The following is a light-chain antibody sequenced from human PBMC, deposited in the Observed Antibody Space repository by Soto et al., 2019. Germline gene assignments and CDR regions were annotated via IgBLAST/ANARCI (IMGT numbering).Light chain of an antibody. V-gene: IGKV3-11*01. CDR3: QHRSDWIT. J-gene: IGKJ5*01. CDR1: QSVRRT. Sequence: VVMPQSPRTLYVSPGEGATLSCRASQSVRRTLARYQQKPGQAPRRLIYGASTGATPIPARFSGSGSGTVFTLTISSIEPEDFAVYHCQHRSDWITFGQGTRLEIK. CDR2: GAS.